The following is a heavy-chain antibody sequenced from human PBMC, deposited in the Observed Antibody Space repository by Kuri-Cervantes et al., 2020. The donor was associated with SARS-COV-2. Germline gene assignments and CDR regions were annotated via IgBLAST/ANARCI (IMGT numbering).Heavy chain of an antibody. CDR3: ARGADERRHLYYFDY. V-gene: IGHV1-46*01. CDR1: GYTFTSYY. CDR2: INPSGGST. Sequence: ASVKVSCKASGYTFTSYYMHWVRQAPGQGLEWMGIINPSGGSTSYAQKFQGRVTMTRDTSTSTAYMELSSLRSEDTAVYYCARGADERRHLYYFDYWGQGTLVTVSS. J-gene: IGHJ4*02.